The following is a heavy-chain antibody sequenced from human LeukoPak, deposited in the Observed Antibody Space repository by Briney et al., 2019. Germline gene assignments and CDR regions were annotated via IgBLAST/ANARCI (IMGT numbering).Heavy chain of an antibody. CDR1: GYTFTAFY. Sequence: ASVKVSCKASGYTFTAFYIHWVRQAPGQGLEWMGWVNPNNGGTNYAQMFQGRVTMTRDTSISTAYMELSSLRSDDTAVYYCARDSYGGNWSLGYWGQGTLVTVSS. D-gene: IGHD4-23*01. CDR3: ARDSYGGNWSLGY. J-gene: IGHJ4*02. CDR2: VNPNNGGT. V-gene: IGHV1-2*02.